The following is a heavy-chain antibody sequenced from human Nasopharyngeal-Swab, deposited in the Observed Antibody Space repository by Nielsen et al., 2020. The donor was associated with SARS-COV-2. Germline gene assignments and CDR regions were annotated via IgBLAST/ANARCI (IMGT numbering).Heavy chain of an antibody. D-gene: IGHD5-12*01. Sequence: GESLKISCAASGFTFSSYAMSWVRQAPGRGLEWVSALSGADDSTKYADSVKGRFTISRDNSKNTLDLQMNSLRAEDTAMYYCAKDRDSGDDSGEYYQYYGMDVWGQGTSVTVS. CDR1: GFTFSSYA. CDR2: LSGADDST. V-gene: IGHV3-23*01. J-gene: IGHJ6*02. CDR3: AKDRDSGDDSGEYYQYYGMDV.